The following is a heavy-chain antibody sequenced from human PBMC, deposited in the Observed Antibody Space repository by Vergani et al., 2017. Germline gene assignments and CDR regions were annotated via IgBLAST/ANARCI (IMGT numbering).Heavy chain of an antibody. CDR2: IIPIFGTT. J-gene: IGHJ6*02. Sequence: QGQLAQSGAEVKKPGSSVKVSCKASGGTFSSNSISWVRQAPGQGLEWMGRIIPIFGTTSYAQKFQGRVTILADESTSTAYMELSSLRSEDTAVYYCARXGLTGYYIRYGMDVWGQGTTVTVSS. V-gene: IGHV1-69*13. CDR3: ARXGLTGYYIRYGMDV. D-gene: IGHD3-9*01. CDR1: GGTFSSNS.